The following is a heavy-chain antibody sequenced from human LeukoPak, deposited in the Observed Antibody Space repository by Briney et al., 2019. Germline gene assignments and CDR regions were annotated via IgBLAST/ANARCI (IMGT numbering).Heavy chain of an antibody. D-gene: IGHD2-21*02. V-gene: IGHV3-23*01. CDR2: ISGSGGDT. J-gene: IGHJ4*02. CDR1: GFLFSSYA. CDR3: AKDRERVGTAKPSHFDY. Sequence: GGSLRLSCAASGFLFSSYAMSWVRQAPGKGLEWVSAISGSGGDTYYADSVKGRFTISRDNSKNTLYLQMNSLRAEDTAVYYGAKDRERVGTAKPSHFDYGARGT.